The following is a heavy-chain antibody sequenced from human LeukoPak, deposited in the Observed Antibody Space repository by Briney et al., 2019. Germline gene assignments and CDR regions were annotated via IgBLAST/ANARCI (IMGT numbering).Heavy chain of an antibody. D-gene: IGHD3-3*01. V-gene: IGHV1-2*02. CDR3: ARGRFLEWPPPDY. CDR1: GYTFTGYY. J-gene: IGHJ4*02. Sequence: AASVKVSCKASGYTFTGYYMHWVRQAPGQGLEWMGWINPNSGGTNYAQKFQGRVTMTRDTSISTAYMELSRLRSDDTAVYYCARGRFLEWPPPDYWGQGTLVTVSS. CDR2: INPNSGGT.